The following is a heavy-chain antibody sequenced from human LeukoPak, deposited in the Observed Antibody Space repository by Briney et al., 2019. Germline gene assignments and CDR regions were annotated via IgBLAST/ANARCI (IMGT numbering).Heavy chain of an antibody. Sequence: GGSLRLSCAASGFTFSSYGMHGVRQAPGKGLEGVAVMWYDGSNKYYADSVKGRFTISRDNSKNTLYLQMNSLRAEDTAVYYCARDFYVGSGSYYIGYWGQGTLVTVSS. J-gene: IGHJ4*02. CDR2: MWYDGSNK. D-gene: IGHD3-10*01. V-gene: IGHV3-33*08. CDR3: ARDFYVGSGSYYIGY. CDR1: GFTFSSYG.